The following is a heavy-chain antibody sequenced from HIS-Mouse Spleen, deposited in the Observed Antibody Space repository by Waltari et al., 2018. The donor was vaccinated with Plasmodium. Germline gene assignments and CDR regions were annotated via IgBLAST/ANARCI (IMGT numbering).Heavy chain of an antibody. D-gene: IGHD6-13*01. Sequence: QVQLVESGGGVVQPGRSLRLSCAASGFTFSSYGMHWVRPAPGKGLEWVAVISYDGSNKYYADSVKGRFTISRDNSKNTLYLQMNSLRAEDTAVYYCAKDRRSSSWYVDYWGQGTLVTVSS. CDR1: GFTFSSYG. V-gene: IGHV3-30*18. CDR3: AKDRRSSSWYVDY. CDR2: ISYDGSNK. J-gene: IGHJ4*02.